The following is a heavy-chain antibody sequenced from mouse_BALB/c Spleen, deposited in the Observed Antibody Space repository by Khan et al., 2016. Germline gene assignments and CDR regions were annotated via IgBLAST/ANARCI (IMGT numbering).Heavy chain of an antibody. CDR2: ILPGSGKS. J-gene: IGHJ4*01. V-gene: IGHV1-9*01. CDR1: GYTFSNYW. Sequence: QIQLVQSGAELMKPGASVKISCKSTGYTFSNYWIEWVKQRPGHGLEWIGDILPGSGKSNYNENLKGKATFTADTSSNTAYMQLSSLTSEYSSVYYCARAWYSMDYWGQGTSVTVSS. CDR3: ARAWYSMDY.